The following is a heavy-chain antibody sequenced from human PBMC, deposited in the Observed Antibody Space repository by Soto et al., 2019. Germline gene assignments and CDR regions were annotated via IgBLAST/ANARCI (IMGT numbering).Heavy chain of an antibody. CDR1: GYTFTSYG. V-gene: IGHV1-18*01. J-gene: IGHJ5*02. CDR2: ISAYNGNT. CDR3: ARDYSNYQLNWFDP. Sequence: ASVKVSCKASGYTFTSYGISWVRQAPGQGLEWMGWISAYNGNTNYAQKLPGRVTMTTDTSTSTAYMELRSLRSDDTAVYYCARDYSNYQLNWFDPWGQGTLVTVSS. D-gene: IGHD4-4*01.